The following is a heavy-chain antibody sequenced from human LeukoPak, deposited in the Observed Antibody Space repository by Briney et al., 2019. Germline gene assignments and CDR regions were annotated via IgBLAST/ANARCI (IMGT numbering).Heavy chain of an antibody. V-gene: IGHV3-23*01. CDR1: GFTFSSFA. J-gene: IGHJ4*02. CDR3: ATSTVAKYDY. Sequence: GGSLRLSCAASGFTFSSFAMSWVRQAPGKGLEWVSSISGSGGSTYYADSVKGRFTISRDNSKNTLYLQMNSLRAEDTALYYCATSTVAKYDYWGQGTLVAVSS. CDR2: ISGSGGST. D-gene: IGHD4-11*01.